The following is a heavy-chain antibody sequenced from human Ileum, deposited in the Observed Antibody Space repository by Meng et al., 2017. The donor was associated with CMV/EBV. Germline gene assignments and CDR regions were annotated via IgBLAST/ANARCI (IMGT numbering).Heavy chain of an antibody. CDR3: KGEVSVWEYYYYYGMDV. CDR2: IKSKTDGGTT. CDR1: GFTFSNAW. Sequence: GGSLRLSCAASGFTFSNAWMSWVRQAPGQGLEWVGRIKSKTDGGTTDYAAPVKGRFTISRDDSKNTLYLQMNSLNTEDTAVYYCKGEVSVWEYYYYYGMDVWGQGNTVTVSS. D-gene: IGHD3-16*02. V-gene: IGHV3-15*01. J-gene: IGHJ6*02.